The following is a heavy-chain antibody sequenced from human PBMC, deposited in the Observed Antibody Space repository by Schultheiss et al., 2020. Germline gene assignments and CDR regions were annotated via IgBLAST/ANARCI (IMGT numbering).Heavy chain of an antibody. V-gene: IGHV3-30*04. CDR3: AKEFDFWSGYQVPDY. J-gene: IGHJ4*02. CDR1: GFTFSSYA. CDR2: ISYDGSNK. D-gene: IGHD3-3*01. Sequence: GGSLRLSCAASGFTFSSYAMHWVRQAPGKGLEWVAVISYDGSNKYYADSVKGRFTISRDNSKNTLYLQMNSLRAEDTAVYYCAKEFDFWSGYQVPDYWGQGTLVTVSS.